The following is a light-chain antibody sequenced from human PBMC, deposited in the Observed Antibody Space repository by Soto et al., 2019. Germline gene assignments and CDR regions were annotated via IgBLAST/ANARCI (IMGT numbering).Light chain of an antibody. CDR1: QDLIHSDGNTY. J-gene: IGKJ2*03. V-gene: IGKV2-24*01. Sequence: DVVMTQTPLYLPVTLGQPASISCRSSQDLIHSDGNTYVTWLQQRPGQPPKLLIYKTSNRFSGVPDRFSGSGTGTDFTLKITRVEAEDVGIYYCMEATESPPYSFGQGTKVEI. CDR2: KTS. CDR3: MEATESPPYS.